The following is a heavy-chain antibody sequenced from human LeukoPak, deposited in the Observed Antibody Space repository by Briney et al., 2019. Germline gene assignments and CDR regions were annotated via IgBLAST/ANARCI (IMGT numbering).Heavy chain of an antibody. CDR2: IYYSGST. Sequence: SQTLSLTCTVSGGSISSGGYYWSWLRQHPGTGLEWIGYIYYSGSTYYNPSLKSRVTISVDTSKNQFSLKLSSVTAADTAVYYCARTYDFWSGYYFDAFDIWGQGTMVTVSS. D-gene: IGHD3-3*01. V-gene: IGHV4-31*03. J-gene: IGHJ3*02. CDR3: ARTYDFWSGYYFDAFDI. CDR1: GGSISSGGYY.